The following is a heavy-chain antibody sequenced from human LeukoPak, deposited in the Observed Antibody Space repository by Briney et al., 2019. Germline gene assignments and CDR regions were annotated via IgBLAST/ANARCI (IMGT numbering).Heavy chain of an antibody. CDR2: IIPIFGTA. J-gene: IGHJ6*02. Sequence: GASVKVSCKASGGTFSSYAISWVRQAPVQGLEWMGGIIPIFGTANYAQKFQGRVTITADESTSTAYMELSSLRSEDTAVYYCARDGSLRFLEWLYPPYGMDVWGQGTTVTVSS. CDR1: GGTFSSYA. CDR3: ARDGSLRFLEWLYPPYGMDV. V-gene: IGHV1-69*13. D-gene: IGHD3-3*01.